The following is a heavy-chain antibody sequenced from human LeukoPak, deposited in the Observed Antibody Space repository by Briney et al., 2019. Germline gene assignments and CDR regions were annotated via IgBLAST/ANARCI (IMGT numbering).Heavy chain of an antibody. CDR2: ISAYNGNT. J-gene: IGHJ4*02. V-gene: IGHV1-18*04. CDR3: ARDRGVVVFPDY. D-gene: IGHD3-22*01. CDR1: GYTFTGYY. Sequence: GASVKVSCKASGYTFTGYYMHWVRQAPGQGLEWMGWISAYNGNTNYAQKLQGRVTMTTDTSTSTAYMELRSLRSDDTAVYYCARDRGVVVFPDYWGQGTLVTVSS.